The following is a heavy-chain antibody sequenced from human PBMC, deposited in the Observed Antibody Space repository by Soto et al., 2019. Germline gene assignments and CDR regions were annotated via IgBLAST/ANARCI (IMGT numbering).Heavy chain of an antibody. Sequence: WTWIRQPPGKGLEWIGYIYYTGMTTYNPSLKSRVTISVDTSKNQFSLTLSSVTAADTGVYYCARTDRWQLSSVSDYWGQGTLVTVSS. J-gene: IGHJ4*02. CDR2: IYYTGMT. CDR3: ARTDRWQLSSVSDY. D-gene: IGHD2-15*01. V-gene: IGHV4-59*01.